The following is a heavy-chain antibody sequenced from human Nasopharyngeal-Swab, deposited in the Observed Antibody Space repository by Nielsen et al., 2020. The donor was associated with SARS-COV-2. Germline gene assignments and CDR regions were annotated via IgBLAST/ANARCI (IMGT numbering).Heavy chain of an antibody. CDR2: ISGSDGTT. J-gene: IGHJ4*02. CDR3: AKGPRVTAPSAY. V-gene: IGHV3-23*01. Sequence: GESLKISCAASGFTFSSYAMSWVRQAPGKGLEWVSAISGSDGTTAYADSVKGRFTISRDNSRSTLYLQMNNLRAEDTATYYCAKGPRVTAPSAYWGQGTLVTVSS. D-gene: IGHD5-18*01. CDR1: GFTFSSYA.